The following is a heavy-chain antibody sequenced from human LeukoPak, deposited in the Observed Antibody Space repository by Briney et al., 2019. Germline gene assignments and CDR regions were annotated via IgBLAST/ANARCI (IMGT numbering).Heavy chain of an antibody. CDR3: ARGSGYGDYDGNWFDP. Sequence: SETLSLTCAVYGGSFSGYYWSWIRQPPGKGLEWIGEINHSGSTNYNPSLKSRVTISVDTSKNQFSLQLNSVTPEDTAVYYCARGSGYGDYDGNWFDPWGQGTLVTVSS. V-gene: IGHV4-34*01. J-gene: IGHJ5*02. CDR2: INHSGST. CDR1: GGSFSGYY. D-gene: IGHD4-17*01.